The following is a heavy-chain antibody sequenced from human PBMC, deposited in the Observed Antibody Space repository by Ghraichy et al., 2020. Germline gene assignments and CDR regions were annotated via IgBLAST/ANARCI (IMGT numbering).Heavy chain of an antibody. CDR3: AREHYSQISGYSFAYFQH. CDR1: GSTFNIYW. Sequence: GGSLRLSCAASGSTFNIYWMHWVRQVPGKGLVWVSRINSDGSSTSYADSVKGRFTISRDNAKNTLYLQMNILRAEDTAVYYCAREHYSQISGYSFAYFQHLGQGSLVTVSS. V-gene: IGHV3-74*01. J-gene: IGHJ1*01. CDR2: INSDGSST. D-gene: IGHD3-22*01.